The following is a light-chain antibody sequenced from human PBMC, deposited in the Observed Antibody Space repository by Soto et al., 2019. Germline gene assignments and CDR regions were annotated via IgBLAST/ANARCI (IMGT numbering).Light chain of an antibody. V-gene: IGKV1-27*01. CDR2: AAS. CDR1: QGINNY. CDR3: QKYDSDPFA. Sequence: DIQMTQSPSSLSASVGDRVTVTCRASQGINNYLAWYQQKPGRVPKLLIYAASTLQSGVPSRFSASGSGADFTLSISSLQPEDVATYYCQKYDSDPFAVGPGTNVDLK. J-gene: IGKJ3*01.